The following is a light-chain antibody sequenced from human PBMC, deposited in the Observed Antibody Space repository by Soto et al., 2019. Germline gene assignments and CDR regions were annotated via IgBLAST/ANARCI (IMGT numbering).Light chain of an antibody. CDR2: DNN. J-gene: IGLJ1*01. Sequence: QSVLAQPPSVSAAPGQKVAISCSGSSSNIGYNYVSWYQHLPGTAPKVLTYDNNKRPSGIPERFSGSKYGNTATLTITRVEAGDEADYYCQLWDKNSDRYVFGVGTKVTVL. CDR1: SSNIGYNY. CDR3: QLWDKNSDRYV. V-gene: IGLV1-51*01.